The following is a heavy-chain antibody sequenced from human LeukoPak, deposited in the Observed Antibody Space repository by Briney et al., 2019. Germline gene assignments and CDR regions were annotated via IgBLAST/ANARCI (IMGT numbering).Heavy chain of an antibody. D-gene: IGHD4-17*01. CDR1: GFTFSSYG. CDR2: ISYDGSNK. CDR3: AKDLSYDYGDYGGGFFYYYYGMDV. J-gene: IGHJ6*04. Sequence: GGSLRLSCAASGFTFSSYGMHWVRQAPGKGLEWVAVISYDGSNKYYADSVKGRFTISRDNSKNTLYLRMNSLRAEDTAVYYCAKDLSYDYGDYGGGFFYYYYGMDVWGKGTTVTVSS. V-gene: IGHV3-30*18.